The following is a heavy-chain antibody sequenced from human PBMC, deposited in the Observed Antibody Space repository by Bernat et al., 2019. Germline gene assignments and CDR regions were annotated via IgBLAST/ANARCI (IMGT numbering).Heavy chain of an antibody. CDR2: ISYSGST. D-gene: IGHD2-21*02. CDR3: ARTYCGGDCYSYFDY. Sequence: QVQLQESGPGLVKPSQTLSLTCTVSGGSISSGGYYWSWIRQLPGKGLKWIGYISYSGSTYYNPSLESRVTISVDTSKNQFSLKLSSATAADTAVYYCARTYCGGDCYSYFDYWGQGTLVTVSS. CDR1: GGSISSGGYY. J-gene: IGHJ4*02. V-gene: IGHV4-31*03.